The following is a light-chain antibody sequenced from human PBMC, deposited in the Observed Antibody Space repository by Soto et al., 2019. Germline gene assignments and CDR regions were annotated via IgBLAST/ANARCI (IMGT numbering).Light chain of an antibody. V-gene: IGKV3-20*01. CDR2: GAS. CDR1: QSVSGRY. CDR3: QQYGGFPIT. Sequence: EIVLTQSPGTLSLSPGERATLSCRASQSVSGRYLAWYQQKPGQAPRLLIYGASSRATGIPDRFSGGGSGTDFTLTISSLEPGDFAVYFCQQYGGFPITFGQGTRLEIK. J-gene: IGKJ5*01.